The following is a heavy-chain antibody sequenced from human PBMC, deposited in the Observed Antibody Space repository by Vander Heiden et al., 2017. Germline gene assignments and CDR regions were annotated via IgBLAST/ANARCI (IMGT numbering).Heavy chain of an antibody. CDR2: IDPSDSYT. D-gene: IGHD2-15*01. CDR3: ARCYCGSGRCYCSD. V-gene: IGHV5-10-1*03. J-gene: IGHJ4*02. CDR1: ANSFTNYY. Sequence: EVQLVQSGAEVRKPGESLRISCKGSANSFTNYYISWVRQMPVKGLEGMGRIDPSDSYTNYSPSFQGHVTISADESISTAYLQWSSLKASDTAMYYCARCYCGSGRCYCSDWGQGTLVTVSS.